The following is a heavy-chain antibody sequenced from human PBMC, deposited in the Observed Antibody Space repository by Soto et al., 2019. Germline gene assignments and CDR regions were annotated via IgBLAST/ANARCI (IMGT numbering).Heavy chain of an antibody. CDR2: IIPIFGTA. D-gene: IGHD2-21*02. Sequence: SVKVSCKASGGTFSSYAISWVRQAPGQGLEWMGGIIPIFGTANYAQKFQGRVTITADESTSTAYMELSSPRSEDTAVYYCASRDCGGDCYQDYYGMDVWGQGTTVTVS. CDR1: GGTFSSYA. CDR3: ASRDCGGDCYQDYYGMDV. J-gene: IGHJ6*02. V-gene: IGHV1-69*13.